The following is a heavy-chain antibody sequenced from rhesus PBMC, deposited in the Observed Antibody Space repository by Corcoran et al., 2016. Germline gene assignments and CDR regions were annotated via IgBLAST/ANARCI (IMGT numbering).Heavy chain of an antibody. D-gene: IGHD4-29*01. CDR2: ISYSWST. CDR1: GGSISSSYYY. J-gene: IGHJ4*01. Sequence: QVQLQESGPGLVKPSETLSLTCAVSGGSISSSYYYWSWLRQAPGKGLELIGYISYSWSTSYNPSLKSRVTISRDTSKNQFSLKLSAVTAADTAVYYGARKSSSDDYWGQGVLVTVSS. V-gene: IGHV4-122*02. CDR3: ARKSSSDDY.